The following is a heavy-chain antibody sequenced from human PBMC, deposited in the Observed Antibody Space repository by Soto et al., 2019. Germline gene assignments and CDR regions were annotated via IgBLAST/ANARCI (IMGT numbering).Heavy chain of an antibody. D-gene: IGHD3-22*01. Sequence: PSETLSLTCAVSGGSFTNYYWSWIRQSPAKGLEWIGEIKHSGETRYNPSLNDRVTMSVDTSRTQFSLKLRSVTAADTAVYYCKRQWSSGYYSDFWGQGTVVTVSS. CDR3: KRQWSSGYYSDF. CDR1: GGSFTNYY. V-gene: IGHV4-34*01. J-gene: IGHJ4*02. CDR2: IKHSGET.